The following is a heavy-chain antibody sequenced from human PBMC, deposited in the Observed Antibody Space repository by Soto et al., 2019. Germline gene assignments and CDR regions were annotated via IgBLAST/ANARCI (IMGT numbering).Heavy chain of an antibody. CDR2: IIPILGIA. J-gene: IGHJ4*02. CDR1: GGTFSSYT. CDR3: ARDPRRCSGGSCYADY. V-gene: IGHV1-69*04. D-gene: IGHD2-15*01. Sequence: ASVKVSCKASGGTFSSYTISWVRQAPGQGLEWMGRIIPILGIANYAQKFQGRVTITADKSTSTAYMELSSLGSEDTAVYYCARDPRRCSGGSCYADYWGQGTLVTVSS.